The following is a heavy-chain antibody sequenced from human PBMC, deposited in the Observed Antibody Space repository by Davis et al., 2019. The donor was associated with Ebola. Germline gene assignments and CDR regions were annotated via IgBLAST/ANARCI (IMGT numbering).Heavy chain of an antibody. CDR2: IVTDGTTT. Sequence: PGGPLRPSCLRPEFPFRSYWFHWVRQPPGPGQNWVSRIVTDGTTTNYADSVRGRFTISRDNAKNTLFLQMNSLRADDTAVYYCAREVGGRAGYWGQGNLVTVSS. CDR3: AREVGGRAGY. CDR1: EFPFRSYW. V-gene: IGHV3-74*01. J-gene: IGHJ4*02.